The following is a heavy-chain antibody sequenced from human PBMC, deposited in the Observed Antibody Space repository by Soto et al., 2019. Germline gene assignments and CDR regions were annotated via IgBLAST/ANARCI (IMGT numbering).Heavy chain of an antibody. CDR1: GFTVSNNY. CDR2: IYSGGAT. D-gene: IGHD1-1*01. Sequence: EVQLVDSGGGLVQPGGSLRLSCAASGFTVSNNYMRWVRQAPGKGLEWVSLIYSGGATYYADSVKGRFTISRDNSKNTLYLQMNSLRAEDTAVYYCARDGTYNWVGGQGILVTVSS. CDR3: ARDGTYNWV. J-gene: IGHJ4*02. V-gene: IGHV3-66*01.